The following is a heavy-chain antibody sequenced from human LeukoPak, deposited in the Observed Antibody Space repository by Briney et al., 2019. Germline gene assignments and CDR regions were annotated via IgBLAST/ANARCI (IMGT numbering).Heavy chain of an antibody. CDR3: AKDLAATVTTMRDY. Sequence: GRSLRLSCAASGFTFSSYGMHWVRQAPGKGLEWVAVIWYDGSNKYYADSVKGRFTISRDNSKNTLYLQMNSLRAEDTAVYYCAKDLAATVTTMRDYWGQGTLVTVSS. V-gene: IGHV3-33*06. CDR1: GFTFSSYG. J-gene: IGHJ4*02. D-gene: IGHD4-11*01. CDR2: IWYDGSNK.